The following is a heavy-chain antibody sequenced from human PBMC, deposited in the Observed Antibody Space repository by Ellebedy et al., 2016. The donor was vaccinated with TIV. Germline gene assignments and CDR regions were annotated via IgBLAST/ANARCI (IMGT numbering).Heavy chain of an antibody. CDR2: INPHSGAA. D-gene: IGHD3-10*01. J-gene: IGHJ4*02. Sequence: AASVKVSCKASGYTFSGSYIHWVRRAPGQGLEWMGYINPHSGAAKHTQKFQGRVTLTRDTSIRTAYMDLSSLTVDDTATYYCATALSYGETSLDVWGQGTLITVSS. CDR3: ATALSYGETSLDV. CDR1: GYTFSGSY. V-gene: IGHV1-2*02.